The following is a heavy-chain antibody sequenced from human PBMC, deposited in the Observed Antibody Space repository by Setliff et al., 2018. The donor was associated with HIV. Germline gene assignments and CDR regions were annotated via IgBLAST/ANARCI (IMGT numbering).Heavy chain of an antibody. V-gene: IGHV4-4*09. CDR1: GGSLTNYY. D-gene: IGHD3-10*01. CDR2: IYTSGNT. J-gene: IGHJ4*02. Sequence: SETLSLTCTFSGGSLTNYYWSWIRQPPGKGLEWIGHIYTSGNTNYNPSLNSRLLISLDMSKNQFSLRLRSVTAADTAVYYCARQGGYNSPLMVWGQGKLVTVSS. CDR3: ARQGGYNSPLMV.